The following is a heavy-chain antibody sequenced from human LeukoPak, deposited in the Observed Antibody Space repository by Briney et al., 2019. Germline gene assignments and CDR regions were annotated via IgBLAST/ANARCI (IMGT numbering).Heavy chain of an antibody. CDR2: IKSDGSEI. J-gene: IGHJ5*02. V-gene: IGHV3-7*01. Sequence: SGGSLRLSCAASGMTFSSHWMTWVRQTPGKGLEWLATIKSDGSEIYYLDSVKGRFTISRDNAKNSLYLQMHSLRAEDSAVYYCARYCTFRTCSGTKFDAWGQGTLVTVSS. D-gene: IGHD1-1*01. CDR1: GMTFSSHW. CDR3: ARYCTFRTCSGTKFDA.